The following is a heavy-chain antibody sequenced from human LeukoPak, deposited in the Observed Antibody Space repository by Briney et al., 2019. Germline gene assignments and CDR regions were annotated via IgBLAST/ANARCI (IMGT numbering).Heavy chain of an antibody. CDR3: ARDHNYAFDN. V-gene: IGHV3-48*04. CDR1: GFTFSAYS. CDR2: VGISSGNT. Sequence: PGGSQRLSCAASGFTFSAYSMNWVRQAPGKGLEWISWVGISSGNTKYAASVKGRFTISGDNAKNSLYLQMNSLRVEDTAVYYCARDHNYAFDNWGQGTLVTVSS. J-gene: IGHJ4*02. D-gene: IGHD1-1*01.